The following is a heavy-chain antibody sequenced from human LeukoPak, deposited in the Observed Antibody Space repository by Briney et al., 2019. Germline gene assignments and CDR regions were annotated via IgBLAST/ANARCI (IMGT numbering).Heavy chain of an antibody. Sequence: ASVKVSCKASGYTFTSYDIHWVRQATGQGLEWMGWINPNSGGTNYAQKFQGRVTMTRDTSISTAYMELSRLRSDDTAVYYCARGEKYPSDYWGQGTLVTVSS. CDR2: INPNSGGT. CDR3: ARGEKYPSDY. CDR1: GYTFTSYD. V-gene: IGHV1-2*02. J-gene: IGHJ4*02. D-gene: IGHD3-16*01.